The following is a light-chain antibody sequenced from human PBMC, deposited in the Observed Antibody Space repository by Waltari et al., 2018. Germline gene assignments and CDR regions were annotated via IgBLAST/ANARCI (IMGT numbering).Light chain of an antibody. CDR1: QSVRNF. CDR3: QQRATRT. CDR2: DAS. J-gene: IGKJ2*01. Sequence: EIVLTQSPATLSLSPGETATISCSVTQSVRNFFAWYQQKPGQAPRLLIYDASKRATGIPGRFSGSGSGTDFTLTISSLEPEDFAVYYCQQRATRTFGQGTKVEIK. V-gene: IGKV3-11*01.